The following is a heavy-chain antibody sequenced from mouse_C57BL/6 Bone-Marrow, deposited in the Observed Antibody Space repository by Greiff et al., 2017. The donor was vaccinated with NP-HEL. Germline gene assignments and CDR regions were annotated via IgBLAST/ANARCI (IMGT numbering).Heavy chain of an antibody. Sequence: QVQLQQSGPGLVAPSQCLSITCTVSGFSLTSYAISWVRQPPGKGLEWLGVIWTGGGTNYNSALKSRLSISKDNSKSQVFLKMNSLQTDDTARYYCARSYGNFSWFAYWGQGTLDTVSA. V-gene: IGHV2-9-1*01. J-gene: IGHJ3*01. D-gene: IGHD2-1*01. CDR3: ARSYGNFSWFAY. CDR1: GFSLTSYA. CDR2: IWTGGGT.